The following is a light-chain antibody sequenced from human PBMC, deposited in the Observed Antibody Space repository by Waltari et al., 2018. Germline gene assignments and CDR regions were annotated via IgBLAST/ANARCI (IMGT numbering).Light chain of an antibody. V-gene: IGKV3-20*01. Sequence: SCRASQSVRKDLAWYQQKPGQAPRLLIYETSIRATGIPDRFSGSGFGTDFSLTISSLDPEDFAVYFCQKYDRLPATFGQGTRVEIK. CDR3: QKYDRLPAT. J-gene: IGKJ1*01. CDR1: QSVRKD. CDR2: ETS.